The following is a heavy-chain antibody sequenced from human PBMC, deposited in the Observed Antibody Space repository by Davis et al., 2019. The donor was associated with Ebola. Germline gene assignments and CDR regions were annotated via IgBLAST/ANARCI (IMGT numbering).Heavy chain of an antibody. CDR3: VKAYYYDSSGYPNYGMDV. D-gene: IGHD3-22*01. V-gene: IGHV3-23*01. CDR2: ISGSGGST. Sequence: ETLSLTCTVSGGSVSSGSYYWSWVRQAPGKGLEWVSAISGSGGSTYYADSVKGRFTISRDNSKNTLYLQMSSLRAEDTAVYYCVKAYYYDSSGYPNYGMDVWGQGTTVTVSS. J-gene: IGHJ6*02. CDR1: GGSVSSGSYY.